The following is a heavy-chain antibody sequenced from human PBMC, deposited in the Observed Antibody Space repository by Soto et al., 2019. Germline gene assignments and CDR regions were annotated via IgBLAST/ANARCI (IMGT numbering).Heavy chain of an antibody. V-gene: IGHV3-9*01. D-gene: IGHD3-22*01. J-gene: IGHJ4*02. CDR1: GFTFDDYA. CDR3: AKDISDYYDSSGLDC. Sequence: GGSLRLSCAASGFTFDDYAMHWVRQAPGKGLEWVSGISWNSGSIGYADSVKGRFTISRDNAKNSLYLQMNSLRAEDTALYYCAKDISDYYDSSGLDCWGQGTLVTVSS. CDR2: ISWNSGSI.